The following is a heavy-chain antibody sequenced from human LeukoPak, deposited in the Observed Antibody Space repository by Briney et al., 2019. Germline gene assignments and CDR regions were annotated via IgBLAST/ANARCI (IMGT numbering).Heavy chain of an antibody. CDR3: AREPGAAAGLDY. V-gene: IGHV3-21*01. CDR2: ISSSRSYI. J-gene: IGHJ4*02. CDR1: GFTFSSYS. D-gene: IGHD6-13*01. Sequence: GGSLRLSCAASGFTFSSYSMNWVRQAPGKGLEWVSSISSSRSYIYYADSVKGRFTISRDNAKNSLYLQMNSLRAEDTAVYYCAREPGAAAGLDYWGQGTLVTVSS.